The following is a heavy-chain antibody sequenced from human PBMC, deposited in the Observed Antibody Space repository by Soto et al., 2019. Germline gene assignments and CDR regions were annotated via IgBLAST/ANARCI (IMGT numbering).Heavy chain of an antibody. Sequence: QVQLVQSGADVKKPGASVKVSCKASGYTFTSYDSNWVRQATGQVLEWMGWMNPNSGNTGDAQKFQGRVTMTRNTSISTAYMELSSRRSEDTAVYYCARAPRPEIVATSYWGQGTLVTDSS. V-gene: IGHV1-8*01. D-gene: IGHD5-12*01. CDR2: MNPNSGNT. CDR3: ARAPRPEIVATSY. CDR1: GYTFTSYD. J-gene: IGHJ4*02.